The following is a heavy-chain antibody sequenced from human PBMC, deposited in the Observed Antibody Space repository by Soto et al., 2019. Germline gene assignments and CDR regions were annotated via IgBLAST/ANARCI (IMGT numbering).Heavy chain of an antibody. V-gene: IGHV3-21*01. CDR1: GFTFSGDW. D-gene: IGHD3-10*01. CDR2: ISSSSSYI. Sequence: EVQLVESGGGLIQPGGSLRLACVASGFTFSGDWMHWVRQVPGKGLVWVSSISSSSSYIYYADSVKGRFTISRDNAKNSLYLQMNSLRAEDTAVYYCSLWFGELFSFDYWGQGTLVTVSS. J-gene: IGHJ4*02. CDR3: SLWFGELFSFDY.